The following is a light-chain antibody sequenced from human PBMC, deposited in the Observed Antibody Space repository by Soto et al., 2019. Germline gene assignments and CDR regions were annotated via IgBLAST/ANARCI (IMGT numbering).Light chain of an antibody. CDR2: AAS. CDR3: QQSYSNPLT. Sequence: DIEMTQYPSSLSASVGDRVTITCRASQSISSYLNWYQQKPGKATKLMIYAASSLQSGVPSRFSGSGSGTDFTLTISSLPPEDFATYYCQQSYSNPLTFGGGQRWIS. J-gene: IGKJ4*01. V-gene: IGKV1-39*01. CDR1: QSISSY.